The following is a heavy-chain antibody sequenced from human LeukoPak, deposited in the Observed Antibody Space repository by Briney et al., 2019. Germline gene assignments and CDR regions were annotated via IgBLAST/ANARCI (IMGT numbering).Heavy chain of an antibody. CDR2: IRYTGET. CDR1: GFIFSQYS. V-gene: IGHV3-48*01. Sequence: PGGSLRLSCAASGFIFSQYSMNWVRQAPGKGLEWVSHIRYTGETFYADSVKGRFTISRDNSKNTLYLQMNSLRAEDTAVYYCARGGYSYWACMDVWGQGTTVTVSS. J-gene: IGHJ6*02. CDR3: ARGGYSYWACMDV. D-gene: IGHD5-18*01.